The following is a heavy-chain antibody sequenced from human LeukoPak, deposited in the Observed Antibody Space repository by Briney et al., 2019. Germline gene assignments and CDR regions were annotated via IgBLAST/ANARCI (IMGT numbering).Heavy chain of an antibody. CDR3: ARVGYGDESIDY. Sequence: GGSLRRSCAASGFTVSSNSMSWVRQAPGKGLEWVANIKPDGSEKKYVDSVKGRFTISRDNAKNSLYLQMSSLRAEDTAVYYCARVGYGDESIDYWGQGNLVTVSS. J-gene: IGHJ4*02. CDR1: GFTVSSNS. D-gene: IGHD4-17*01. V-gene: IGHV3-7*05. CDR2: IKPDGSEK.